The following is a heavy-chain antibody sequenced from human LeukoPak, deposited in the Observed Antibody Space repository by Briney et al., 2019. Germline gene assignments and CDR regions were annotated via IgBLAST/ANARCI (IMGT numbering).Heavy chain of an antibody. J-gene: IGHJ4*02. Sequence: PGGSLRLSCAASGFTFSSYSMNWVRQAPGKGLEWVSSISSSSSYIYYADSVKGRFTISRDNAKNSLYLQMNSLRAEDTAVYYCARYGLVWEAAAHFDYWGQGTLVTVSS. D-gene: IGHD6-13*01. CDR3: ARYGLVWEAAAHFDY. V-gene: IGHV3-21*01. CDR1: GFTFSSYS. CDR2: ISSSSSYI.